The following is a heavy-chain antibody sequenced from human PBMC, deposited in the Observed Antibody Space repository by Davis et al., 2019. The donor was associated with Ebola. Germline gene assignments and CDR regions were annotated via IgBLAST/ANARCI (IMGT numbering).Heavy chain of an antibody. CDR3: ARDGSNSYLDY. Sequence: ESLKISCAASGFTISSHSMNWVRQAPGKGLECVSSIGSTTNFIYYAYSVKGRFTISRDNAKNSLYLQMNSLRAEDTAVYYCARDGSNSYLDYWGQGNLVTVSS. CDR2: IGSTTNFI. CDR1: GFTISSHS. V-gene: IGHV3-21*01. J-gene: IGHJ4*02. D-gene: IGHD6-6*01.